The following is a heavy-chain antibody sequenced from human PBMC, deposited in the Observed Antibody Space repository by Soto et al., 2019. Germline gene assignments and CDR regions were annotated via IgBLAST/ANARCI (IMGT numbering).Heavy chain of an antibody. Sequence: ASVKVSCKASGYTFTSYAMHWVRQAPGQRLEWMGWINAGNGNTKYSQKFQGRVTITRDTSASTAYMELSSLRSEDTAVYYCARHIVATNYYYYYGMDVWGQGTTVTVSS. V-gene: IGHV1-3*01. CDR1: GYTFTSYA. CDR3: ARHIVATNYYYYYGMDV. J-gene: IGHJ6*02. D-gene: IGHD5-12*01. CDR2: INAGNGNT.